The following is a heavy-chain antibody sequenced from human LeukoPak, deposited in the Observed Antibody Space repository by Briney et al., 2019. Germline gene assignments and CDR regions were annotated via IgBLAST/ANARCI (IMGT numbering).Heavy chain of an antibody. V-gene: IGHV4-31*03. Sequence: PSQTLSLTCTVSGGSISSGGYYWSWIRRHPGKGLEWIGYIYYSGSTYYNPSLKSRVTISVDTSRNQFSLKLSSVTAADTAVYYCASAGLDSSSWYGWFDPWGQGTLVTVSS. CDR1: GGSISSGGYY. CDR2: IYYSGST. CDR3: ASAGLDSSSWYGWFDP. J-gene: IGHJ5*02. D-gene: IGHD6-13*01.